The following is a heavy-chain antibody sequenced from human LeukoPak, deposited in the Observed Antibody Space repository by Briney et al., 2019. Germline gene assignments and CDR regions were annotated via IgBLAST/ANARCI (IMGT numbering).Heavy chain of an antibody. CDR1: GGSISSYY. CDR2: IYYSGST. J-gene: IGHJ5*02. Sequence: SETLSLTCTVSGGSISSYYWSWIRQPPGKGLEWIGYIYYSGSTNYNPSLKSRVTISVDTSKNQFSLKLSSVTAADTAVYYCARQRSSSWYGFDPWGQGTLVTVSS. D-gene: IGHD6-13*01. CDR3: ARQRSSSWYGFDP. V-gene: IGHV4-59*08.